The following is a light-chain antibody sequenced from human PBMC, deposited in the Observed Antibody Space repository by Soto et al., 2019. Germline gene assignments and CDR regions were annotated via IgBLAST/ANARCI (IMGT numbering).Light chain of an antibody. J-gene: IGKJ4*01. CDR2: GAS. CDR3: QQYGSVPLT. CDR1: QSVSSN. Sequence: EIVMTQSPATLSVSPGERATLSCRASQSVSSNLAWYQQKPGQAPRLLIYGASTRATGIPARFSGSRSGTEFTLTISSLQSEDFAVYYCQQYGSVPLTFGGGTKVEIK. V-gene: IGKV3-15*01.